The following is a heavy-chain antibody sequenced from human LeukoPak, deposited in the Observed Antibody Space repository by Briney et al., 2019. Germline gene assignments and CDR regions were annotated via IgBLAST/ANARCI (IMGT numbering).Heavy chain of an antibody. CDR3: AKDVGWNYPYYFDY. CDR1: GLTFSSYG. Sequence: GGSLRLSCAASGLTFSSYGMHWVRQAPGKGLEWVAVISYDGSNKYYADSVKGRFTISRDNSKNTLYLQMNSLRAEDTAVYYCAKDVGWNYPYYFDYWGQGTLVTVSS. D-gene: IGHD1-7*01. V-gene: IGHV3-30*18. CDR2: ISYDGSNK. J-gene: IGHJ4*02.